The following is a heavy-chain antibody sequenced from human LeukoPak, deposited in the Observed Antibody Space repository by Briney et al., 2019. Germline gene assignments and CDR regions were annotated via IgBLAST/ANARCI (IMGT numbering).Heavy chain of an antibody. J-gene: IGHJ4*02. CDR3: ATQSSSSGWIPFDY. V-gene: IGHV1-46*03. D-gene: IGHD6-19*01. CDR1: GYTFTSYY. CDR2: INPTGDSS. Sequence: ASVKVSCKASGYTFTSYYVHWVRQAPGQGLEWLGLINPTGDSSSYAQKFQGRLTMTRDTSTCTVYMELSGLTSDDTAVYYCATQSSSSGWIPFDYWGQGTLVTVSS.